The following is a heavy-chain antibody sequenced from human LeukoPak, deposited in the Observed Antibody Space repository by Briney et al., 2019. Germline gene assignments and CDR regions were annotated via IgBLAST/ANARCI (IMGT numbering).Heavy chain of an antibody. V-gene: IGHV4-34*01. J-gene: IGHJ6*03. CDR3: ARLDAYSSSSNYYYYLDV. CDR1: GESFSGYY. CDR2: INHSGST. Sequence: SETLSLTCAVYGESFSGYYWSWIRQPPGKGLEWIGEINHSGSTKYNASLKSRVTISVDTSKNQFSLRLSSVTAAATAVYYCARLDAYSSSSNYYYYLDVWGKGTTVTVSS. D-gene: IGHD6-6*01.